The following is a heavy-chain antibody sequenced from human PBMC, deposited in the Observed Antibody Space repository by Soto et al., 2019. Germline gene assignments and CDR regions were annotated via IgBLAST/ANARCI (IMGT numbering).Heavy chain of an antibody. V-gene: IGHV3-21*01. CDR2: ISTGSSYI. CDR1: GFTFSDYS. Sequence: PGGSLRLSCAASGFTFSDYSMNWVRQAPGKGLEWVSSISTGSSYIYYADSVKGRFTTSRDDAKNSLHLQMISLRAEDTAIYYCVRYQPGDHDFWSGYLNPGYFQHWGQGTLVTVSS. CDR3: VRYQPGDHDFWSGYLNPGYFQH. J-gene: IGHJ1*01. D-gene: IGHD3-3*01.